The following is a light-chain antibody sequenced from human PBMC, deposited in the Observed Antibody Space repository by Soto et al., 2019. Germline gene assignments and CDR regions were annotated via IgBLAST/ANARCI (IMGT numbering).Light chain of an antibody. J-gene: IGLJ1*01. CDR1: SSDVGGYNY. V-gene: IGLV2-14*01. Sequence: QSALTQPASVSGSPGQSITISCTGTSSDVGGYNYVSWYQQHPGKAPKLMIYDVSNRPSGVSNRFSGSKSGNTASLTISGLQAEDEADYYCSSYTGSTTSVFGIGTKLTVL. CDR3: SSYTGSTTSV. CDR2: DVS.